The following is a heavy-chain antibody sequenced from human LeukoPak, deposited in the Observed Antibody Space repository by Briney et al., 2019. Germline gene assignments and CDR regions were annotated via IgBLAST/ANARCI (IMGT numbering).Heavy chain of an antibody. CDR1: GFTFSDHY. V-gene: IGHV3-11*01. CDR3: ARVSATTVTIYS. J-gene: IGHJ4*02. CDR2: ISYSGTTI. D-gene: IGHD4-17*01. Sequence: GGSLRLSCVASGFTFSDHYMSWIRQAPGKGLEGFSYISYSGTTIYYADSVKGRFTISRDNARNSLYLQMNSLRANDTAMYYCARVSATTVTIYSWGQGTLVTVSS.